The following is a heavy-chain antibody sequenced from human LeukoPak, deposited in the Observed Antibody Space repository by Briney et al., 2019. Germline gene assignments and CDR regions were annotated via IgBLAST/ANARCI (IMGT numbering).Heavy chain of an antibody. V-gene: IGHV1-18*01. D-gene: IGHD6-13*01. CDR2: ISAFNGNT. CDR1: GYTFTSYG. CDR3: ARDRAGIAAAGSFDY. J-gene: IGHJ4*02. Sequence: ASVKVSCKASGYTFTSYGISWVRQAPGQGLEWMGWISAFNGNTNYAQKLQGRVTMTTDTSTSTAYMELRSLRSDDTAVYYCARDRAGIAAAGSFDYWGQGTLVTVSS.